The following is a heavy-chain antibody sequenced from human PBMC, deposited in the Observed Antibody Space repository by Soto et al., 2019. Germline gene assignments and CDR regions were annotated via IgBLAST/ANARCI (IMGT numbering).Heavy chain of an antibody. CDR3: STVRYRQGSDY. CDR1: GFTLTNGW. D-gene: IGHD5-18*01. V-gene: IGHV3-15*07. J-gene: IGHJ4*02. Sequence: EVQLVESGGGLVKPGESLRLSCAASGFTLTNGWMTWVRQAPGKGLEWVGRIRSKADGGTTDYSAPVKGRFTISRDDSKDTFYRQRTGRKEGATAVYYGSTVRYRQGSDYGGPGTLVTFSP. CDR2: IRSKADGGTT.